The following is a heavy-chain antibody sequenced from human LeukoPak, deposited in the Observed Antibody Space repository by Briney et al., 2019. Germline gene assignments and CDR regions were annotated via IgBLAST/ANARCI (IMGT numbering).Heavy chain of an antibody. V-gene: IGHV3-9*01. Sequence: PGRSLRLSCAASGFTFDDYAMHWVRQAPGKGLEWISGLSWNSGSIGYADSVKGRFTISRDNAKNSLYLQMNSLRAEDTAVYYCAGSRDGYNSFDYWGQGTLVTVSS. J-gene: IGHJ4*02. CDR2: LSWNSGSI. CDR1: GFTFDDYA. D-gene: IGHD5-24*01. CDR3: AGSRDGYNSFDY.